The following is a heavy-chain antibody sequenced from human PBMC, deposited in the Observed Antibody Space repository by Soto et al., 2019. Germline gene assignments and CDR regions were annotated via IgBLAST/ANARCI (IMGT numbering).Heavy chain of an antibody. V-gene: IGHV4-4*07. D-gene: IGHD3-10*01. CDR1: GGSISTYY. Sequence: SETLSLTCTVSGGSISTYYWSWLRQPAGKGLEWIGRIYTSGSTNYNPSLKSRVTMSVDTSKNQFSLKLSSVTAADTAIYYCTGDYGSGSYRFDYWGQGTLVTVSS. CDR3: TGDYGSGSYRFDY. J-gene: IGHJ4*02. CDR2: IYTSGST.